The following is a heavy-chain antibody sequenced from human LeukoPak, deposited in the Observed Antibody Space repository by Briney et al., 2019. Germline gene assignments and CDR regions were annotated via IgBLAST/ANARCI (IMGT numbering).Heavy chain of an antibody. CDR2: IIPIFGTA. D-gene: IGHD2-2*01. V-gene: IGHV1-69*06. CDR1: GGTISRYA. J-gene: IGHJ4*02. Sequence: ASVKVSCKASGGTISRYAISWERQAPGQGLEWMGGIIPIFGTANYAQKFQGRVTITADKSTSTAYMELSSLRSEDTAVYYCAVVPAAIGPNYGDYEDYWGQGTLVTVSS. CDR3: AVVPAAIGPNYGDYEDY.